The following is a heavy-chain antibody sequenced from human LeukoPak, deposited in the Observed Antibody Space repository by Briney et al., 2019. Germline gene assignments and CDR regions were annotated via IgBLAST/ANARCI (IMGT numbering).Heavy chain of an antibody. D-gene: IGHD5-18*01. CDR2: ISSSSSYI. V-gene: IGHV3-21*01. J-gene: IGHJ6*03. Sequence: GGSLRLSCAASGFTFSSYNINWVRQAPGKGLEWVSSISSSSSYIYYADSVKGRFTISRDNSKNTLYLQMNSLRAEDTAVYYCAKVGYSYGPPIYYYYYYMDVWGKGTTVTISS. CDR1: GFTFSSYN. CDR3: AKVGYSYGPPIYYYYYYMDV.